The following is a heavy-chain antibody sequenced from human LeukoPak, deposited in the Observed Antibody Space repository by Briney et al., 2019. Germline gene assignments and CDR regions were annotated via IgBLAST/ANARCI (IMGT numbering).Heavy chain of an antibody. J-gene: IGHJ2*01. CDR2: MNPNSGNT. D-gene: IGHD6-13*01. CDR3: ARGYGSSWYWSPVGGENWYFDL. CDR1: GYTFTNYD. V-gene: IGHV1-8*01. Sequence: ASVKVSCKASGYTFTNYDINWVRQATGQGLEWMGWMNPNSGNTAYAQKFQGRVTMTRNTSISTAYMQLSSLRSEDTAVYYCARGYGSSWYWSPVGGENWYFDLWGRGTLVTVSS.